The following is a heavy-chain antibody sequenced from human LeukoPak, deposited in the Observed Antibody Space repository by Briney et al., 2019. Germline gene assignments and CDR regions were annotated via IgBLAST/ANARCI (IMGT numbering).Heavy chain of an antibody. CDR1: GFTFSDYA. Sequence: GGSLRLSCAASGFTFSDYAMSWVRQAPGKGLEWVSVITGSGETTFYAASVKGRFTVSRDNSKDTLSLQMNSLRAEDTAIYYCTRYDISTYARRSFDYWGQGTLVTVSS. V-gene: IGHV3-23*01. CDR2: ITGSGETT. D-gene: IGHD3-9*01. J-gene: IGHJ4*02. CDR3: TRYDISTYARRSFDY.